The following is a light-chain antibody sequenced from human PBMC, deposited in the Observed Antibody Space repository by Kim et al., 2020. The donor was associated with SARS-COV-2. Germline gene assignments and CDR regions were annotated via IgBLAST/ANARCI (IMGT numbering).Light chain of an antibody. CDR1: TSDFGGYNY. V-gene: IGLV2-14*01. CDR2: EVN. J-gene: IGLJ1*01. CDR3: SSYTSTSTLV. Sequence: QSVLTQPASVSGSPGQSITISYTGTTSDFGGYNYVSWYQQHPGKAPKLIIYEVNDRPPGVSNRFSGYKSGNTASLTISGLQAEDEADYYCSSYTSTSTLVFGTGTKVTVL.